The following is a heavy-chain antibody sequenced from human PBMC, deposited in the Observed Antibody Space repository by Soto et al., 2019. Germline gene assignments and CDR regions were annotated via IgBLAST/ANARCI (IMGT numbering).Heavy chain of an antibody. Sequence: PGGSLRLSCAASGFTFSSYAMNWVRQAPGKGLEWVSTISGSGGNTYYADSVKGRFAISRDNSKNTLYLQMNSLRAEDTALYYCAKEWPSNTGSYGSFDYWGQGTMVTVSS. CDR1: GFTFSSYA. V-gene: IGHV3-23*01. CDR2: ISGSGGNT. D-gene: IGHD3-10*01. CDR3: AKEWPSNTGSYGSFDY. J-gene: IGHJ4*02.